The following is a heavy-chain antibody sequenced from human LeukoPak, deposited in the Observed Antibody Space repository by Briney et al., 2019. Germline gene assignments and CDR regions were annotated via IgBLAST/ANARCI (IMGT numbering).Heavy chain of an antibody. Sequence: GRSLRLSCAASGFTFSSFAMAWVRQAPGKGLEWVSTVSGSAGRTDYADSVKGRFTISRDNLKNTLYLQMNGLRAEDTAVYYCAKNRGHCVDGVCHNYYYMDVWGRGTTVTVSS. CDR2: VSGSAGRT. CDR3: AKNRGHCVDGVCHNYYYMDV. D-gene: IGHD2-8*02. CDR1: GFTFSSFA. V-gene: IGHV3-23*01. J-gene: IGHJ6*03.